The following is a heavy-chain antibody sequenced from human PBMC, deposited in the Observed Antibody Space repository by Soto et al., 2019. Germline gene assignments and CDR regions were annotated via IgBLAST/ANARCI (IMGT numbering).Heavy chain of an antibody. V-gene: IGHV1-69*13. D-gene: IGHD2-15*01. CDR1: GVTLSSYA. CDR3: ARGSYCSGGSCYSGPSYYYYGMDV. J-gene: IGHJ6*02. CDR2: VIPIFGTA. Sequence: GASMKVPRKGSGVTLSSYAISWGRQAPGQRVEGVGGVIPIFGTANYAQKFQGRVTITADESTSTAYMELSSLRSEDTAVYYCARGSYCSGGSCYSGPSYYYYGMDVWGQGTTVTVSS.